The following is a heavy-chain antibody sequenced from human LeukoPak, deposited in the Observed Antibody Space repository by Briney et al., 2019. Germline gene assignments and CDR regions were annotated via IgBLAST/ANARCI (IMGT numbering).Heavy chain of an antibody. CDR2: IKSKTDGGTT. Sequence: GGSLRLSCAASGFTFSNAWMSWVRQAPGKGLEWVGRIKSKTDGGTTDYAAPVKGRFTISRDDSKNTLYLQMNSLKTEDTAVYYCTTTRTRYCSGGSCYVFDYWGQGTLVTVSS. D-gene: IGHD2-15*01. J-gene: IGHJ4*02. CDR1: GFTFSNAW. CDR3: TTTRTRYCSGGSCYVFDY. V-gene: IGHV3-15*01.